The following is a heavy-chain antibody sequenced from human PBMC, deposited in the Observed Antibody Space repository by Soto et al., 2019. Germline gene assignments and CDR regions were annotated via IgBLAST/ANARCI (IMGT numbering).Heavy chain of an antibody. V-gene: IGHV3-21*01. CDR3: ARYCASGDLIPASDF. D-gene: IGHD2-15*01. CDR1: GFTFSSYS. CDR2: ISSSSSYI. J-gene: IGHJ4*01. Sequence: TGGSLRLSCAASGFTFSSYSMNWVRQAPEKGPEWVSSISSSSSYIYYADSVKGRFTISRDNAKNSLYLQMNSLRTEETAVYSCARYCASGDLIPASDFLGNGTVVTGSS.